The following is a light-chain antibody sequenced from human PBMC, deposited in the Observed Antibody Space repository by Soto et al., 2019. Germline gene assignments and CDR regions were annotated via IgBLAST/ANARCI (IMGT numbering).Light chain of an antibody. CDR3: MQTLHTRLS. Sequence: IGMTESRVSLPVTPGEPASISCRSSQSLDSNGYNYVDWYLQRPGQSPQLLIYLGFNRPSGVPDRFRGSGSGTDFTLKITRVEAEDVGVYYCMQTLHTRLSFGGGTKVEIK. CDR2: LGF. CDR1: QSLDSNGYNY. J-gene: IGKJ4*01. V-gene: IGKV2-28*01.